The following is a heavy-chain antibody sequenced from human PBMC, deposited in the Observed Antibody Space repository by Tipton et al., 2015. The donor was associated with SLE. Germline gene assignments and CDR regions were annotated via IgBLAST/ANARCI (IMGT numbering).Heavy chain of an antibody. J-gene: IGHJ6*03. CDR2: IIPIFGTA. Sequence: QSGPEVKKPGSSVKVSCKASGGTFSSYAISWVRQAPGQGLEWMGGIIPIFGTANYAQKFQGRVTITADKSTSTAYMELSSLRSEDTAVYYCVSTVTLGTYYYYYMDVWGKGTTVTVSS. CDR3: VSTVTLGTYYYYYMDV. CDR1: GGTFSSYA. V-gene: IGHV1-69*06. D-gene: IGHD4-17*01.